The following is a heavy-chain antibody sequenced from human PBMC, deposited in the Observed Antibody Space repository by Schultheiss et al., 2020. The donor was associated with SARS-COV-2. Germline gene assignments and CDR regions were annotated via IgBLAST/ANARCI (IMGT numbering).Heavy chain of an antibody. D-gene: IGHD3-3*01. CDR2: ISYDGSNK. CDR1: GFTFRSYA. V-gene: IGHV3-30*18. CDR3: ANTPNPYYDFWSGYSYYYYYGMDV. J-gene: IGHJ6*02. Sequence: GGSLRLSCAASGFTFRSYAMHWVRQAPGKGLEWVAVISYDGSNKYYADSVKGRFTISRDNSKNTLYLQMNSLRAEDTAVYYCANTPNPYYDFWSGYSYYYYYGMDVWGQGTTVTVSS.